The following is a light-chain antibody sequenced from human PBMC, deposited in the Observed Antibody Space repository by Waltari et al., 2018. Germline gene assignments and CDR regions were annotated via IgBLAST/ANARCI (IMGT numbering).Light chain of an antibody. CDR3: QQYYSIPYT. CDR1: QSLLHFSNNEFY. Sequence: DIVMTQSPQYLAVSLGERATINCKSSQSLLHFSNNEFYLAWYQQKPGQFPKLLVHWASTRESGVPDRFSGSGSGREFTLTISSLQAEDVAVYYCQQYYSIPYTFGQGTRLEIK. CDR2: WAS. J-gene: IGKJ2*01. V-gene: IGKV4-1*01.